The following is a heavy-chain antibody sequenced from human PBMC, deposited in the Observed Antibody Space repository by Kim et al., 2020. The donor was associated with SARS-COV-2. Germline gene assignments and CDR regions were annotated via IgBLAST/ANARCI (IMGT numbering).Heavy chain of an antibody. CDR1: GGSISSSSYY. Sequence: SETLSLTCTVSGGSISSSSYYWGWIRQPPGHGLEWIGHLYYSGSTYYNPSLKSGVTISVDTSKNQFSLKLSSVTAADTAVYHCPRHSEILTGYDYAVDVWGQGTTVTVSS. CDR3: PRHSEILTGYDYAVDV. J-gene: IGHJ6*02. V-gene: IGHV4-39*01. CDR2: LYYSGST. D-gene: IGHD3-9*01.